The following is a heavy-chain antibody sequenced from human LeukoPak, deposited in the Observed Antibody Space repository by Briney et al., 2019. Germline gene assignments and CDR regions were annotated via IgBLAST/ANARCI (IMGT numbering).Heavy chain of an antibody. CDR3: ARDRYYNSSNYRAFDI. CDR2: MNPNSGNT. Sequence: GASVKVSCKASGYTFTSYDINWVRQATGQGLEWMGWMNPNSGNTGYAQKFQGRVTMTRNTSISTAYMELSSLRSEDTAVYYCARDRYYNSSNYRAFDIRGQGTMVIVSS. J-gene: IGHJ3*02. V-gene: IGHV1-8*01. CDR1: GYTFTSYD. D-gene: IGHD3-22*01.